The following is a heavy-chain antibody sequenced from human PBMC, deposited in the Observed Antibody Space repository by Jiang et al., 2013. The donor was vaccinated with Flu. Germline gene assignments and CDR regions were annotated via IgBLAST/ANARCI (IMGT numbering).Heavy chain of an antibody. CDR3: ARLVGPLQQLAFNWFAP. Sequence: ISCKGPGYSFTTYWIGWVRQMPGKGLEWMGIINPGDSNTRYSPSFQGQITISADKSISTAYLQWSSLKASDTAIYYCARLVGPLQQLAFNWFAPWGQGTLVTVSS. D-gene: IGHD1-1*01. J-gene: IGHJ5*02. CDR1: GYSFTTYW. CDR2: INPGDSNT. V-gene: IGHV5-51*01.